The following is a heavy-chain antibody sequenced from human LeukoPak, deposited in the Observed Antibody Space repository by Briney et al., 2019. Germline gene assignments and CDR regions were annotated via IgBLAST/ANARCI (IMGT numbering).Heavy chain of an antibody. J-gene: IGHJ4*02. CDR2: ISDSGGCT. CDR3: AKDGYVWGSHSIDC. Sequence: GGSLRLSCAASGFTFSSYAMNWVRQAPGKGLEWVSGISDSGGCTYYADSVKGRFTISRDNSKNTLHLQMNSLRAEDTAVYYCAKDGYVWGSHSIDCWGQGTLVTVSS. D-gene: IGHD3-16*01. CDR1: GFTFSSYA. V-gene: IGHV3-23*01.